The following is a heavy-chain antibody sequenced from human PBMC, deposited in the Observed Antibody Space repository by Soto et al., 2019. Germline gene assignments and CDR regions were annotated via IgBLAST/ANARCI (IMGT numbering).Heavy chain of an antibody. CDR1: GFTFSSYA. D-gene: IGHD3-3*01. CDR3: AKDPLPLRFLESGGYYFDY. V-gene: IGHV3-23*01. CDR2: ISGSGGST. J-gene: IGHJ4*02. Sequence: GGSLRLSCAASGFTFSSYAMSWVRQAPGKGLEWVSAISGSGGSTYYADSVKGRFTISRDNSKNTLYLQMNSLRAEDTAVFYCAKDPLPLRFLESGGYYFDYWGQGTLVTVSS.